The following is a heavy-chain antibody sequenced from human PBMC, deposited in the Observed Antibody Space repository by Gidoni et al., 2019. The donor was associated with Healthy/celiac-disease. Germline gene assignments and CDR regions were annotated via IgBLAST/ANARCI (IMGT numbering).Heavy chain of an antibody. CDR2: IWYDGSNK. CDR1: GFTFSRYG. Sequence: QVQLVESGGGVVQPGRSLRLSCAASGFTFSRYGMHWVRQAPGKGLEWVAVIWYDGSNKYYADSVKGRFTISRDNSKNTLYLQMNSLRAEDTAVYYCARSGGSGITYYYYYGMDVWGQGTTVTVSS. CDR3: ARSGGSGITYYYYYGMDV. V-gene: IGHV3-33*01. D-gene: IGHD3-10*01. J-gene: IGHJ6*02.